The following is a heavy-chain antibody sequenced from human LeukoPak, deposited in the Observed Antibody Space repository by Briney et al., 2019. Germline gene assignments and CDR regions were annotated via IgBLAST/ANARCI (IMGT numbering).Heavy chain of an antibody. CDR3: ARGQGYYDILTGYYNLNWFDP. Sequence: SETLSLTCAVSGGSISSGGYSWSWIRQPPGKGLEWIGYIYHSGSTYYNPSLKSRVTISVDRSKNQFSLKLSSMTAADTAVYYCARGQGYYDILTGYYNLNWFDPWGQGTLVTVSS. D-gene: IGHD3-9*01. J-gene: IGHJ5*02. V-gene: IGHV4-30-2*01. CDR2: IYHSGST. CDR1: GGSISSGGYS.